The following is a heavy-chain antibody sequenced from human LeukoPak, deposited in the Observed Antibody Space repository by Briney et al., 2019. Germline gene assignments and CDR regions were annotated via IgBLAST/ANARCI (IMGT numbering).Heavy chain of an antibody. V-gene: IGHV3-15*07. J-gene: IGHJ5*02. CDR3: TSHAAFDP. CDR1: DLSLPDAW. Sequence: GGSLRLSCAASDLSLPDAWMNWVRQAPGKGLEWVGRIKSKNVGGTTDYAAPVKGRFTISRDDSKNTVYLQMNSLKIEDTAVYYCTSHAAFDPWGQGTLVTVSS. CDR2: IKSKNVGGTT.